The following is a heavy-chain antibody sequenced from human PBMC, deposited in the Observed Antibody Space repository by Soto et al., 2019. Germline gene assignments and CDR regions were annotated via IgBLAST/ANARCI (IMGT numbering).Heavy chain of an antibody. CDR2: IYYSGST. J-gene: IGHJ4*02. Sequence: SETLSLTCTVSGGSISSYYWSWIRQPPGKGLEWIGYIYYSGSTNYNPSLKSRVTISVDTSKNQFSLKLSSVTAADTAVYYCARMDSSTGFDYWGQGTLVTVSS. D-gene: IGHD6-13*01. CDR3: ARMDSSTGFDY. V-gene: IGHV4-59*01. CDR1: GGSISSYY.